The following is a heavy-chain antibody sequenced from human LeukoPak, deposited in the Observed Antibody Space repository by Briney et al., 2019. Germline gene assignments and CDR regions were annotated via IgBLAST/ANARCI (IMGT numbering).Heavy chain of an antibody. D-gene: IGHD6-6*01. CDR1: GFTFRNHG. Sequence: GRSLRLSCAASGFTFRNHGMHWVRQAPGKGLEWAAVIWYDGSDEYYADSVKGRFTTSRDNSKNTLYLQMNSLRAEDSAVYYCVRDIGARYLDYWGQGALVIVSS. J-gene: IGHJ4*01. V-gene: IGHV3-33*01. CDR3: VRDIGARYLDY. CDR2: IWYDGSDE.